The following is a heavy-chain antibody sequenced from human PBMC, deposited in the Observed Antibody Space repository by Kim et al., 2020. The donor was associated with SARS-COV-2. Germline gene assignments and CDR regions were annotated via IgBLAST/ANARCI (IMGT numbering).Heavy chain of an antibody. CDR3: AKDRSHSSSLD. J-gene: IGHJ4*02. Sequence: GGSLRLSCAASGFTFSSYGMHWVRQAPGKGLEWVAVISYDGSNKYYADSVKGRFTISRDNSKNTLYLQMNSLRAEDTAVYYCAKDRSHSSSLDWGQGTLVTVSS. CDR2: ISYDGSNK. CDR1: GFTFSSYG. V-gene: IGHV3-30*18. D-gene: IGHD6-13*01.